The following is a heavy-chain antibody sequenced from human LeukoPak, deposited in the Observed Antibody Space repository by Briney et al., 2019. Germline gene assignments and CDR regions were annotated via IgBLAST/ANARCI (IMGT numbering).Heavy chain of an antibody. CDR2: ISSNGGST. V-gene: IGHV3-64*01. J-gene: IGHJ3*02. Sequence: PGGSLRLSCAASGFTFSSYAMHWVRQAPGKGLEYVSAISSNGGSTYYANSVKGRFTISRDNSKNTLYLQMASLRAEDMAVYYCARDKGGAFDIWGQGTMVTVSS. D-gene: IGHD3-16*01. CDR1: GFTFSSYA. CDR3: ARDKGGAFDI.